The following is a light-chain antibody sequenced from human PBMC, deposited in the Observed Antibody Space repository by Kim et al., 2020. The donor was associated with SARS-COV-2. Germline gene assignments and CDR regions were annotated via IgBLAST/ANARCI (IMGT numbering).Light chain of an antibody. V-gene: IGKV1-16*01. CDR1: QDFSDY. Sequence: ASVGDRVTITCRASQDFSDYLAWFQQKPGKAPKSLIYAASRLQSGVPSRFSGSGSGTEFTLTISNLQPEDFATYYCQQYKFYQWTFGQGPKVDIK. J-gene: IGKJ1*01. CDR3: QQYKFYQWT. CDR2: AAS.